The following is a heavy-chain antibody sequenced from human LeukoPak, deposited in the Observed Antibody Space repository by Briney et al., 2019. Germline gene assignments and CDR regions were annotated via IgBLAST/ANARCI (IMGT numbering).Heavy chain of an antibody. CDR3: AKVGVAQFDY. Sequence: ASVKVSCKASGYTFTGYYMHWVRQAPGQGLKWMGWINPNSGGTDYAQKFQGRVTMTRDTSINTAYMELSRVRSDDTAVYYCAKVGVAQFDYWGQGTLVTVSS. CDR2: INPNSGGT. CDR1: GYTFTGYY. J-gene: IGHJ4*02. D-gene: IGHD3-16*01. V-gene: IGHV1-2*02.